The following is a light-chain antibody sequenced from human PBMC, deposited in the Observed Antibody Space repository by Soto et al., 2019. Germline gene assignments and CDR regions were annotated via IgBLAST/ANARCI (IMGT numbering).Light chain of an antibody. Sequence: EIVMTQSPATLSVSPGERATLSCRASQSVSSTLAWSQQKPGQAPRLLIYGASTRATGIPARFGGSGSGTEFTLTGSRLQSEDFAVYYCQQYNNWRPWTFGRGTKVEIK. CDR3: QQYNNWRPWT. CDR2: GAS. CDR1: QSVSST. J-gene: IGKJ1*01. V-gene: IGKV3-15*01.